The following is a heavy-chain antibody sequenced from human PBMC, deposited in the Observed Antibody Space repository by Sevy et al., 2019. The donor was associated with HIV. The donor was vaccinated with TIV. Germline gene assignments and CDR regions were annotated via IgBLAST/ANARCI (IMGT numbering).Heavy chain of an antibody. CDR1: GGSISTNSYY. J-gene: IGHJ4*02. D-gene: IGHD4-17*01. CDR2: IYYNGYT. CDR3: GSHGYGDYHTYFDY. Sequence: SETLSLTCTVSGGSISTNSYYWGWIRQPPGKGLELIGSIYYNGYTYYNPSLKGRVTISVDTSKNPFNLMLIYVTAADTAVYYCGSHGYGDYHTYFDYWGQGTLVTVSS. V-gene: IGHV4-39*01.